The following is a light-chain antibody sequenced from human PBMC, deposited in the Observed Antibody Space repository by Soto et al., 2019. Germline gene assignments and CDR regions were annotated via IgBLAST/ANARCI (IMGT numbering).Light chain of an antibody. CDR1: QSVGSS. CDR2: GAF. Sequence: EIVMTQSPATLSVSPGERATLSCRASQSVGSSLAWYQQKPGQAPSLLIYGAFTRATGIPARFSGTGSGTEFTLTISSLQSEDFALYYCQQYNDWPLTFGQGTKVDI. CDR3: QQYNDWPLT. J-gene: IGKJ1*01. V-gene: IGKV3-15*01.